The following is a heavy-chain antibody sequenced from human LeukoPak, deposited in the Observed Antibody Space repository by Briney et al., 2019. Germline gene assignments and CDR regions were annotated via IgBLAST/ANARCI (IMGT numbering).Heavy chain of an antibody. CDR2: ISYDGSNK. CDR1: GFSFSNYA. CDR3: ARDSYGLDY. Sequence: PGGSLRLSCAASGFSFSNYAMHWVRQAPGKGLEWVAVISYDGSNKYYADSVKGRFTISRDNSKNTLYLQMNSLRGEDTAVYYCARDSYGLDYWGQGTLVTVFS. D-gene: IGHD5-18*01. V-gene: IGHV3-30-3*01. J-gene: IGHJ4*02.